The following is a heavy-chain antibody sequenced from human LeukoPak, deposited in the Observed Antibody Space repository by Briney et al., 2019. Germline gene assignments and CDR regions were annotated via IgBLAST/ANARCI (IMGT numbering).Heavy chain of an antibody. J-gene: IGHJ6*02. CDR3: TRGPAGYYYGMDV. Sequence: GGSLRLSCAASGFTFSSYAMSWFRQAPGKGLEWVGFIRSKAYGGTTEYAASVKGRFTISRDDSKSIAYLQMNSLKTEDTAVYYCTRGPAGYYYGMDVWGQGTTVTVSS. V-gene: IGHV3-49*03. CDR2: IRSKAYGGTT. CDR1: GFTFSSYA.